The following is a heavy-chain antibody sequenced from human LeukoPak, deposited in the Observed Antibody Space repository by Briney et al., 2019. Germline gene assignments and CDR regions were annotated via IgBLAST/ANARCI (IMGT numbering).Heavy chain of an antibody. V-gene: IGHV4-34*01. CDR1: GGSFSGYY. CDR3: ASRDGYNYYHYYMDV. J-gene: IGHJ6*03. Sequence: SETLSLTCAVYGGSFSGYYWSWMRQPPGKGLEWIGEINHSGSTNYNPSLKSRVTISADTSKNQFSLKLSSVTAVDTAVYYCASRDGYNYYHYYMDVWGKGTTVTVSS. CDR2: INHSGST. D-gene: IGHD5-24*01.